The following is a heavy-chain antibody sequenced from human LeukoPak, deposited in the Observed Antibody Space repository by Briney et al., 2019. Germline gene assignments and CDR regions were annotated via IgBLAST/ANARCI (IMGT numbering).Heavy chain of an antibody. CDR2: IYSGGST. J-gene: IGHJ6*02. D-gene: IGHD3-22*01. V-gene: IGHV3-53*04. CDR3: ARDPLYYYDSSGYYSHYYGMDV. Sequence: PGGSLRLSCAASGFTVSSNYMSWVRQAPGKRLEWVSVIYSGGSTYYADSVKGRFTISRHNSKNTLYLQMNSLRAEDTAVYYCARDPLYYYDSSGYYSHYYGMDVWGQGTTVTVSS. CDR1: GFTVSSNY.